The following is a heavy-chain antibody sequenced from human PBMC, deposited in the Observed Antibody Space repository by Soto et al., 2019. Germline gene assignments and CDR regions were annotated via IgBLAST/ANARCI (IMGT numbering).Heavy chain of an antibody. CDR2: IYYSGST. Sequence: QLQLQESGPGLVKPSETLSLTCTVSGGSISSSSYYWGWIRQPPGKGLEWIGSIYYSGSTYYNPSLKCRVTISVDTSKNQFSLTLSSVTAADTAVYYCARFGSGQNYYYYMDVWGKGTTVTVSS. J-gene: IGHJ6*03. CDR3: ARFGSGQNYYYYMDV. V-gene: IGHV4-39*01. CDR1: GGSISSSSYY. D-gene: IGHD3-10*01.